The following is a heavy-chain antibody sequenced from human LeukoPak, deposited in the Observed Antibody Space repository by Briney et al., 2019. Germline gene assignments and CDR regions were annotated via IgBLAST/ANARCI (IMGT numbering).Heavy chain of an antibody. CDR3: ARDPFFGGLAGLFLYLDV. V-gene: IGHV3-23*01. D-gene: IGHD3-9*01. J-gene: IGHJ6*04. CDR1: GFTFSSYA. Sequence: GGSLRLSCAASGFTFSSYAMSWVRQAPGKGLEWVSAIYSAGTPYYADSVKGRFTISRDTSRNTVYLQMNSLRLEDTAVYYCARDPFFGGLAGLFLYLDVWGKGTAVTVFS. CDR2: IYSAGTP.